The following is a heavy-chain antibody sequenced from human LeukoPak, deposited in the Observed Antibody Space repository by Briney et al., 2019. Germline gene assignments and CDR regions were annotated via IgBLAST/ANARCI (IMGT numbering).Heavy chain of an antibody. J-gene: IGHJ4*02. CDR3: ATPGYGSTRDG. CDR2: IIPIFGTA. Sequence: SVEVSCKASGYTFTGYYMHWVRQAPGQGLEWMGGIIPIFGTANYAQKFQGRVTITADESTSTAYMELSSLRSEDTAVYYCATPGYGSTRDGWGQGTLVTVSS. V-gene: IGHV1-69*13. CDR1: GYTFTGYY. D-gene: IGHD3-10*01.